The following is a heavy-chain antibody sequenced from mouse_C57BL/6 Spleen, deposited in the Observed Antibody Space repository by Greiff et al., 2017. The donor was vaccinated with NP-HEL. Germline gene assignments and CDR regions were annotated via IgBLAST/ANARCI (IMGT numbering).Heavy chain of an antibody. CDR1: GYTFTDYE. CDR3: TAGTMVTFFDY. V-gene: IGHV1-15*01. D-gene: IGHD2-2*01. J-gene: IGHJ2*01. Sequence: QVQLQQSGAELVRPGASVTLSCKASGYTFTDYEMHWVKQTPVHGLEWIGAIDPETGGTAYNQTFKGKAILTADKSSSTAYLELRSLTSEDSAVYYCTAGTMVTFFDYWGQGTTLTVAS. CDR2: IDPETGGT.